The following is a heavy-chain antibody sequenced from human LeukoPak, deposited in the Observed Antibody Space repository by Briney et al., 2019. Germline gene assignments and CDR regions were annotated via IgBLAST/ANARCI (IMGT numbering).Heavy chain of an antibody. CDR1: GFTFSTYA. V-gene: IGHV3-21*01. D-gene: IGHD1-26*01. Sequence: GGSLRLSCAASGFTFSTYAISWVRQAPGKGLEWVSCISSTSNYIFHADSVRGRFTISRDNAKNSLYLQMDSLRAEDTAVYYCARGGIITSYAFEIWGQGAMATVSS. J-gene: IGHJ3*02. CDR2: ISSTSNYI. CDR3: ARGGIITSYAFEI.